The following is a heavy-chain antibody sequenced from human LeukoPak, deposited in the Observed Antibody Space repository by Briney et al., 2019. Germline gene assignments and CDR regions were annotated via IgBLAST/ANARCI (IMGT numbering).Heavy chain of an antibody. Sequence: PGRSLRLSCAASGFTFSSYGMHWVSQAPGKGLEWVAFIQYDGNNKYYADSVKGRFSISRDNTKNTLYVQMNSLKPEDTAVYYCAKDVLRFGEDSGRYFDSWGQGTQVTVSS. CDR1: GFTFSSYG. V-gene: IGHV3-30*02. CDR3: AKDVLRFGEDSGRYFDS. D-gene: IGHD3-10*01. J-gene: IGHJ4*02. CDR2: IQYDGNNK.